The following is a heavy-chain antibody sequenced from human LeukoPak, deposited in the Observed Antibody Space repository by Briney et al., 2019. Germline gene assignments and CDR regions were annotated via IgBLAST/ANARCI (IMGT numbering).Heavy chain of an antibody. V-gene: IGHV4-59*01. CDR3: ARDVCRGGTCYLDY. CDR2: ISDRGST. CDR1: GDSMSNYY. Sequence: SETLSLTCSVSGDSMSNYYWTWIRQPPGKALESIGYISDRGSTYYSPSHKSRATISADTSKNQISLKLTSVTAADTAVYYCARDVCRGGTCYLDYWGRGTLVSVSS. J-gene: IGHJ4*02. D-gene: IGHD2-15*01.